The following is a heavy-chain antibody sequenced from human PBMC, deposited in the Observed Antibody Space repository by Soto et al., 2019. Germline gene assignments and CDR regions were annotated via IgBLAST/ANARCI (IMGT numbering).Heavy chain of an antibody. V-gene: IGHV4-59*01. CDR3: ARYRREAVAGYTLDN. D-gene: IGHD6-13*01. Sequence: ETLSLTCTFSEFSIRGNGLSWIRQPPGKGLEWIGYVYNSGSTNYNPSLKSRVTISEDTSKSQFSLKVNSMTAADTAVYYCARYRREAVAGYTLDNWGQGILVPVSS. J-gene: IGHJ4*02. CDR2: VYNSGST. CDR1: EFSIRGNG.